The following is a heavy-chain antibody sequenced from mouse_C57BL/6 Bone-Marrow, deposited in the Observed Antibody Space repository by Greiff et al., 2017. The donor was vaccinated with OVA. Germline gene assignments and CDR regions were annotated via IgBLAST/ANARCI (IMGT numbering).Heavy chain of an antibody. CDR2: IDPANGNT. J-gene: IGHJ2*01. Sequence: EVQLQQSVAELVRPGASVKLSCTASGFNIKNTYMHWVKQRPEQGLEWIGRIDPANGNTKYAPKFQGKATITADTSSNTAYLQLSSLTAEDTAIYYGARSVRYYYGSSYDFDYWGQGTTLTVSS. CDR1: GFNIKNTY. D-gene: IGHD1-1*01. CDR3: ARSVRYYYGSSYDFDY. V-gene: IGHV14-3*01.